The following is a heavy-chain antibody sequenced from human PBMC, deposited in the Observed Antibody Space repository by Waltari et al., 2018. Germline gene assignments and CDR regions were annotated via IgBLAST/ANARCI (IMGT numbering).Heavy chain of an antibody. CDR3: ARDGGRGIYLDS. Sequence: QMQLQESGPRLVKPSATLSLTLPVAADSIRRSDCWSWVRQSPEKGLEWIGQIQRSGRTDYNPSLESRVTISKDTSNNQFSLKVTSTTAADTTVYYCARDGGRGIYLDSWGRGTLVTVSP. V-gene: IGHV4-4*02. CDR2: IQRSGRT. CDR1: ADSIRRSDC. J-gene: IGHJ4*02. D-gene: IGHD2-15*01.